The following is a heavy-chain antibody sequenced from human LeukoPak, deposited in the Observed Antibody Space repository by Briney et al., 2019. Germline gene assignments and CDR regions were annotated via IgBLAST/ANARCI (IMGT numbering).Heavy chain of an antibody. J-gene: IGHJ4*02. CDR3: ARRSGWASFDY. V-gene: IGHV1-8*03. Sequence: ASVKVSRKASGYTFTAHDINWVRQATGQGLEWMGWMNPNSSNTGYAQKFQGRVTITRNTSTSTAYMELSSLRSEDTAVYYCARRSGWASFDYWGQGTLVTVSS. CDR1: GYTFTAHD. D-gene: IGHD6-19*01. CDR2: MNPNSSNT.